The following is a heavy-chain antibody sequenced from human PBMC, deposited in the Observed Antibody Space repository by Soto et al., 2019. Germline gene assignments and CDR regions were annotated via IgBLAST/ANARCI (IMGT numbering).Heavy chain of an antibody. CDR2: IFTGGST. J-gene: IGHJ3*02. CDR3: ARDRQSSGWLDAFDI. Sequence: GGSLRLSCAASGFTVSSNYMSWVRQAPGKGLEWASVIFTGGSTYYADSVKGRFTISRHSSMNTVYLQMDSLGAEDTAVYYCARDRQSSGWLDAFDIWGQGTMVTVSS. D-gene: IGHD6-19*01. CDR1: GFTVSSNY. V-gene: IGHV3-53*04.